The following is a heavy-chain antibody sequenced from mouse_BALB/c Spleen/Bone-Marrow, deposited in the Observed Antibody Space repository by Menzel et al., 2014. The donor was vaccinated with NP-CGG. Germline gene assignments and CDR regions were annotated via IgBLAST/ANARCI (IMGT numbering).Heavy chain of an antibody. J-gene: IGHJ3*01. CDR3: ATLRVVRGY. V-gene: IGHV2-9*02. CDR2: IWAGGST. D-gene: IGHD1-1*01. CDR1: GFSLTSYG. Sequence: VHLVESGPGLVAPSQSLSITCTVSGFSLTSYGVHWVRQPPGKGLEWLGVIWAGGSTNYNSALMSGLSISKDNSKSQVFLKMNSLQTDDTAMYYCATLRVVRGYWGQGTLVTVSA.